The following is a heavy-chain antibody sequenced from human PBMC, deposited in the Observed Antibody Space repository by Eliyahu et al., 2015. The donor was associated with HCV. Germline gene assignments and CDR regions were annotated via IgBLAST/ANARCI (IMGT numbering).Heavy chain of an antibody. V-gene: IGHV3-30-3*01. J-gene: IGHJ4*02. CDR1: XFXLXNNX. CDR2: MSYDGDTD. D-gene: IGHD3-10*01. Sequence: QVQLVESGGGVVQPGRSLRLSCAASXFXLXNNXLXWXXQAPGKGLGGVAVMSYDGDTDYYADSVKGRFTVSRDTSKNTLYLQMNSLRIDDTALYYCARGAVPQIYYYGSKSYYNAAMDSWGQGTLVTVSS. CDR3: ARGAVPQIYYYGSKSYYNAAMDS.